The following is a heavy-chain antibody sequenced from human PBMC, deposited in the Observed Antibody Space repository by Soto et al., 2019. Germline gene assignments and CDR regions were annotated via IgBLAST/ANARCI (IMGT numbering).Heavy chain of an antibody. CDR2: IYYSGSA. CDR3: ARSNYYDLSGYFSFDY. V-gene: IGHV4-31*02. Sequence: SETLSLTCTVSGGSISSGGYYWSWIRQHPGKGLEWIGYIYYSGSAYYNPSLKSRVTISVDTSKNQFSLKLSSVTAAATAVYSCARSNYYDLSGYFSFDYWGQGPLVPVPP. J-gene: IGHJ4*02. D-gene: IGHD3-22*01. CDR1: GGSISSGGYY.